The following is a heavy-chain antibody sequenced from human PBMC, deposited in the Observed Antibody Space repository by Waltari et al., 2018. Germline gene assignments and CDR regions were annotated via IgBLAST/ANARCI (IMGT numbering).Heavy chain of an antibody. J-gene: IGHJ4*02. D-gene: IGHD3-16*02. V-gene: IGHV3-33*01. Sequence: QVQLVESGGGVVQPGRSLRLSCAASGFTFRSYGMHWVRQAPGKGLEWVAVIWYDGSNKYYADSVKGRFTISRDNSKNTLYLQMNSLRAEDTAVYYCARDQGVWGSYRYNYFDYWGQGTLVTVSS. CDR1: GFTFRSYG. CDR2: IWYDGSNK. CDR3: ARDQGVWGSYRYNYFDY.